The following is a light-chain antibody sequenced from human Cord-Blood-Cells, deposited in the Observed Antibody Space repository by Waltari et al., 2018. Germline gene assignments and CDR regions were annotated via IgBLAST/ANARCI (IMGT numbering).Light chain of an antibody. V-gene: IGKV1-39*01. J-gene: IGKJ2*01. CDR1: QSISSY. CDR2: AAS. Sequence: DIELTQSPSPLSASVGDRVTITCRASQSISSYLNWYQQKPGKAPKLLISAASSLQSGVPSRFSGSGAETDFALTISSLQPEDFATYYCQQSYSTPYTFGQGTKLEIK. CDR3: QQSYSTPYT.